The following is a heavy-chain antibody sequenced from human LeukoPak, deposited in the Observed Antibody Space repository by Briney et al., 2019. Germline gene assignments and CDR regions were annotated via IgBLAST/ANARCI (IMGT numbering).Heavy chain of an antibody. V-gene: IGHV1-18*01. CDR2: SSTYNGNT. Sequence: ASVKVSCKASGCTFTSYGISWVRQAPRQGLKWMGWSSTYNGNTNYAQKIQGRVTMTTDTSTSTAYMELRSLRSDDTAVYYCARELLGYCSSTSCPLDYYYYGMDVWGQGTTVTVSS. J-gene: IGHJ6*02. D-gene: IGHD2-2*01. CDR1: GCTFTSYG. CDR3: ARELLGYCSSTSCPLDYYYYGMDV.